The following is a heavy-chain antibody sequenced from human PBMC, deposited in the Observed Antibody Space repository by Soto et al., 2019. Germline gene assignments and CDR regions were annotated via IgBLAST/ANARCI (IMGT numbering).Heavy chain of an antibody. CDR1: GGSISSGDYY. CDR2: IYYSGST. CDR3: ARETYYDFWSGPTAP. V-gene: IGHV4-30-4*01. D-gene: IGHD3-3*01. Sequence: PSETLSLTCTVSGGSISSGDYYWSWIRQPPGKGLEWIGYIYYSGSTYYNPSLKSRVTISVDTSKNQFSLKLSSVTAADTAVYYCARETYYDFWSGPTAPWGQGTLVTVSS. J-gene: IGHJ5*02.